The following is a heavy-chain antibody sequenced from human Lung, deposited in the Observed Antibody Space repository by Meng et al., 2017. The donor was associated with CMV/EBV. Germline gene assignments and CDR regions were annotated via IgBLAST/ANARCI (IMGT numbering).Heavy chain of an antibody. D-gene: IGHD2-2*01. J-gene: IGHJ6*02. Sequence: ASLKVSCKASGYTFTSHGMSWVRQAPGQGLEWMGWISGYNGDTNYAQKLQGRVTMTTDTSTTTVYMELRSLRSDDTAVYYCARDSSGYAKSFYDYYGLDVWGQGTTVTVSS. CDR3: ARDSSGYAKSFYDYYGLDV. V-gene: IGHV1-18*01. CDR2: ISGYNGDT. CDR1: GYTFTSHG.